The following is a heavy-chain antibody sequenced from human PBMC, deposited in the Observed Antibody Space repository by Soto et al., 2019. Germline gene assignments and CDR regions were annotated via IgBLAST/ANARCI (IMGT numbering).Heavy chain of an antibody. CDR1: GFTFSSYA. D-gene: IGHD4-17*01. V-gene: IGHV3-23*01. Sequence: EVQLLESGGGLVQPGGSLRLSCAASGFTFSSYAMSWVRQAPGKGLEWVSAISGSGGSTYYADSVKGRFTISSDNSKNTLYLQLNSLRAEDTAVYDCAKYLESTTVNTPDVWGQGTTVTVSS. J-gene: IGHJ6*02. CDR2: ISGSGGST. CDR3: AKYLESTTVNTPDV.